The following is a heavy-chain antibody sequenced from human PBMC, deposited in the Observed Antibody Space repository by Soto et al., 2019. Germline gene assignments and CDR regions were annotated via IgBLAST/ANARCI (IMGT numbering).Heavy chain of an antibody. J-gene: IGHJ4*02. CDR2: IYYSGST. CDR1: GGSISSGGYY. D-gene: IGHD2-15*01. V-gene: IGHV4-31*03. Sequence: PSETLSLTCPVSGGSISSGGYYWSWIRQHPGKGLEWIGYIYYSGSTYYNPSLKSRVTISVDTSKNQFSLKLSSVTAADTAVYYCARRYGGNFDYWGQGTLVTVSS. CDR3: ARRYGGNFDY.